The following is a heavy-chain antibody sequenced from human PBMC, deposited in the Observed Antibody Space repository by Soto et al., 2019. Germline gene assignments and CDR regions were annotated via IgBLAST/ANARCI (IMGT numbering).Heavy chain of an antibody. J-gene: IGHJ6*03. Sequence: SVKVSCKASGFTFTSSAMQWVRQARGQRLEWIGWIVVGSGNTNYAQKFQERVTITRDMSTSTAYMELSSLRSEDTAVYYCAARSRITMVRGVMYYYYYMDVWGKGTTVTVSS. CDR3: AARSRITMVRGVMYYYYYMDV. CDR2: IVVGSGNT. D-gene: IGHD3-10*01. V-gene: IGHV1-58*02. CDR1: GFTFTSSA.